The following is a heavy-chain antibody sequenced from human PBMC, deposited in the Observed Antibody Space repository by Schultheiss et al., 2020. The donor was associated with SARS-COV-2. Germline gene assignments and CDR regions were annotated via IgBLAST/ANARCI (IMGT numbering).Heavy chain of an antibody. CDR3: ARTYYYGSGSSYWYFDL. V-gene: IGHV4-39*07. CDR1: GGSISSYY. J-gene: IGHJ2*01. Sequence: SETLSLTCTVSGGSISSYYWSWIRQPPGKGLEWIGSIYYSGSTYYNPSLKSRVTISVDTSKNQFSLKLSSVTAADTAVYYCARTYYYGSGSSYWYFDLWGRGTLVTVSS. D-gene: IGHD3-10*01. CDR2: IYYSGST.